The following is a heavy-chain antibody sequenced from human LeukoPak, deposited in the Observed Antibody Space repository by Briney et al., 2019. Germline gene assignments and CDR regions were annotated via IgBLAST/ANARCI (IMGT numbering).Heavy chain of an antibody. CDR1: GVTVSDNY. Sequence: GVSLRLSCAVSGVTVSDNYMIWVRQAPGKGLECVSLIYSGGATSYADSVKGRFTISRDNSQNMLYLQLNSLRGEDTAVYYCARDPGAAVYNLWSWGQGTLVTVSS. CDR2: IYSGGAT. CDR3: ARDPGAAVYNLWS. J-gene: IGHJ5*02. V-gene: IGHV3-66*01. D-gene: IGHD3-10*01.